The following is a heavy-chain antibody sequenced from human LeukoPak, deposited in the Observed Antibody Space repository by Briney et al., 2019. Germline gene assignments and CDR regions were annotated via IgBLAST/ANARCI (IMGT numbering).Heavy chain of an antibody. CDR3: AKSSLVTTPLYYFDY. CDR1: GFTFSTYA. J-gene: IGHJ4*02. CDR2: IGGSGGST. V-gene: IGHV3-23*01. Sequence: GSLRLSCAASGFTFSTYAMSWVRQAPGKGLEWVSVIGGSGGSTYYADSVKGRLTISRDNSKNTLYLQMNSLRAEDTAVYYCAKSSLVTTPLYYFDYWGQGTLVTVSS. D-gene: IGHD4-17*01.